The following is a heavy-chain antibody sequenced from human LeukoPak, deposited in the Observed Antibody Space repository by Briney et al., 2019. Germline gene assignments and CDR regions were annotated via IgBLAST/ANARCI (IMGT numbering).Heavy chain of an antibody. CDR2: VYYTGAT. V-gene: IGHV4-59*01. Sequence: SETLSLTCTVSGDSITSYYWSWVRQPPGKGLEWIGYVYYTGATSYNPSLKSRVTMSVDTSKNQFSLELSSVTAADTALYYCTRERESVGAHWGLGTLVTVSS. J-gene: IGHJ4*02. D-gene: IGHD1-26*01. CDR1: GDSITSYY. CDR3: TRERESVGAH.